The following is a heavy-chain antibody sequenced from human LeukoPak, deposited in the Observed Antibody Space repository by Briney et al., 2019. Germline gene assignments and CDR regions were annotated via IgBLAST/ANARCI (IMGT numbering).Heavy chain of an antibody. CDR2: ISPSGST. D-gene: IGHD3-9*01. V-gene: IGHV4-61*02. Sequence: PSETLSLTCTVSGGSINGGNYYWTWLRQPAGKGLEWIGRISPSGSTNHNPSLTSRVTISVDTSKNQFSLKLNFVTAADTAVYYCARKMLRYFDYWGQGTLVTVSS. CDR1: GGSINGGNYY. J-gene: IGHJ4*02. CDR3: ARKMLRYFDY.